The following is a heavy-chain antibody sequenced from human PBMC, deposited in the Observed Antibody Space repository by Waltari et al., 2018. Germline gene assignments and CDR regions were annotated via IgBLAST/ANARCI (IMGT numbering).Heavy chain of an antibody. V-gene: IGHV3-21*01. CDR3: ARGVFDS. Sequence: DVQLVESGGGLVKPGGSLRLSCGDSGFDFNIYGMNWVRQSPGKGLEWVALVSGTTSYRYYADSVKGRFTVSRDSAKTSVYLQMDSLRVEDTAVYYCARGVFDSWGQGTLVTVSS. J-gene: IGHJ5*01. CDR2: VSGTTSYR. CDR1: GFDFNIYG.